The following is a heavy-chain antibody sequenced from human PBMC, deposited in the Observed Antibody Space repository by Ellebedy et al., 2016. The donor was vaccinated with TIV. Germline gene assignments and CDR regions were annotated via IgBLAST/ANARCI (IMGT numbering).Heavy chain of an antibody. CDR2: IFYSGNT. Sequence: SETLSLTXTVSGGSISSYYWSWIRQLPGKGLEWIGYIFYSGNTNYNPSLKSRVTISVDTSKNQFSLKLSSVTATDTAVYYCAREPPSYGSGNYYIGYFDYWGLGTLVTVSS. CDR3: AREPPSYGSGNYYIGYFDY. V-gene: IGHV4-59*01. CDR1: GGSISSYY. D-gene: IGHD3-10*01. J-gene: IGHJ4*02.